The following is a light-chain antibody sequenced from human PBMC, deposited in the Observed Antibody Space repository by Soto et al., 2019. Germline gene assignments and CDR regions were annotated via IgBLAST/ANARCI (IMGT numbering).Light chain of an antibody. CDR3: AAWDDSLNGLV. Sequence: QPVLTQPPSASGTPGQRVTISCSGSSSNIGTNTVNWYQQVPGTAPKVLIHSNNQWPSGVPDRFSGSKSGTSASLAISGLQSEDEADYYCAAWDDSLNGLVFGGGTKVTVL. V-gene: IGLV1-44*01. CDR1: SSNIGTNT. CDR2: SNN. J-gene: IGLJ2*01.